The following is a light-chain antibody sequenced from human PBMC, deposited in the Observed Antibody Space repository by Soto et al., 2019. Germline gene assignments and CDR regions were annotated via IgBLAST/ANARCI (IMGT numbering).Light chain of an antibody. J-gene: IGKJ1*01. CDR2: GAS. CDR1: QSFNSIY. V-gene: IGKV3-20*01. Sequence: VLRQSLGTLSLSIDEGASLSFRASQSFNSIYLAWYQQKPGQAPRLLIYGASSRATGIPDRFSGSGSGTDFTLTISRLEPEDFAVYYCHQYDSWTLGQGTKVDIK. CDR3: HQYDSWT.